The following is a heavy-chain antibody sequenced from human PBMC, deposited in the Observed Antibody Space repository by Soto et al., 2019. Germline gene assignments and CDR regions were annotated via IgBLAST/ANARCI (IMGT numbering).Heavy chain of an antibody. CDR1: GYTFSSYA. V-gene: IGHV1-3*01. Sequence: ASVKVSCKASGYTFSSYAIHWVRQAPGQGLEWMGWIHAGNGNTKYSQSFQGRVTISRDTSATTAYMELNSLRSEDTAVYYCTRGPPRVQWFDPWGLGTLVTVSS. J-gene: IGHJ5*02. CDR2: IHAGNGNT. CDR3: TRGPPRVQWFDP.